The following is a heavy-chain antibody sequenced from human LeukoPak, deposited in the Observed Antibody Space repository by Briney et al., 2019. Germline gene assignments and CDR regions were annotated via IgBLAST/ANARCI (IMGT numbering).Heavy chain of an antibody. D-gene: IGHD6-19*01. CDR2: INPSGGTP. CDR1: GYTFTSYY. CDR3: ARQAYSSGWYSLGY. V-gene: IGHV1-46*01. Sequence: VASVKVSCKPSGYTFTSYYMHSVRQAPRQGLEWMGIINPSGGTPSYAQRFQGRVTMTRDTSTSTVYMELSSLRSEDTAVYYCARQAYSSGWYSLGYWGQGTLVTVSS. J-gene: IGHJ4*02.